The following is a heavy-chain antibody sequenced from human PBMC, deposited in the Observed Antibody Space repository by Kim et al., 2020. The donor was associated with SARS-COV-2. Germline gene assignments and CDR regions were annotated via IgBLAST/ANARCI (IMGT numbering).Heavy chain of an antibody. CDR2: INHSGST. D-gene: IGHD1-26*01. V-gene: IGHV4-34*01. CDR1: GGSFSGYY. J-gene: IGHJ3*02. CDR3: ARPSPYSGSYQGAFDI. Sequence: SETLSLTCALYGGSFSGYYWSWIRQPPGKGLEWIGEINHSGSTNYNPSLKSRVTISVDTSKNQFSLKLSSVTAADTAVYYCARPSPYSGSYQGAFDIWG.